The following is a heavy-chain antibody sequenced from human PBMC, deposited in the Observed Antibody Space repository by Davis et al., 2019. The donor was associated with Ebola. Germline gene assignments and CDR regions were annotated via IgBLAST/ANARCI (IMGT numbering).Heavy chain of an antibody. V-gene: IGHV1-69*04. D-gene: IGHD6-13*01. Sequence: AASVKVSCKASGGTFSSYAISWVRQAPGQGLEWMGRIIPILGIANYAQKFQGRVTITRDTSASTAYMELSSLGSEDTAVYYCARVRGGFIAAAGTFWFDPWGQGTLVTVSS. J-gene: IGHJ5*02. CDR2: IIPILGIA. CDR3: ARVRGGFIAAAGTFWFDP. CDR1: GGTFSSYA.